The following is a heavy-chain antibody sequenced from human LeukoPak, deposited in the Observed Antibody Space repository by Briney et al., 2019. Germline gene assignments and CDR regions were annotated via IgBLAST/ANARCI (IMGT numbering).Heavy chain of an antibody. Sequence: GASLKISSKGSGSRFTSYWIGWVRQMPGKGLEWMGIIYPGDSDTRYSPSFQGQVTISADKSISTAYLQWSSLKASDTAMYYCASLVGATYPFDYWGQGTLVTVSS. J-gene: IGHJ4*02. CDR3: ASLVGATYPFDY. CDR2: IYPGDSDT. CDR1: GSRFTSYW. V-gene: IGHV5-51*01. D-gene: IGHD1-26*01.